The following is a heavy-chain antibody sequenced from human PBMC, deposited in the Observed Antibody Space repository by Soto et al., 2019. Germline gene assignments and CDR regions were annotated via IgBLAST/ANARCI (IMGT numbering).Heavy chain of an antibody. D-gene: IGHD3-10*01. V-gene: IGHV1-18*01. Sequence: SWVRQAPGQGLEGMGWISAYNGNTNYAQKLQGRVTMTTYTATSTAYMELRSLRPDDTAVYYCASEYVSGSRFDYWGQGTLVTVSS. CDR2: ISAYNGNT. CDR3: ASEYVSGSRFDY. J-gene: IGHJ4*02.